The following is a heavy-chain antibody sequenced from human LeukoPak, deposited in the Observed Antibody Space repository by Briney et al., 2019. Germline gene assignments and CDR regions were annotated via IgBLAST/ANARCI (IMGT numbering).Heavy chain of an antibody. CDR2: IIPIFGTA. CDR3: ARGGLRFLEWLLY. J-gene: IGHJ4*02. Sequence: SVKVSCKASGGTFSSYAISWVRQAPGQGLEWMGGIIPIFGTANYAQKFQGRVTITADESTSTAYMELSSLRSEDTAVYCCARGGLRFLEWLLYWGQGTLVTVSS. D-gene: IGHD3-3*01. CDR1: GGTFSSYA. V-gene: IGHV1-69*01.